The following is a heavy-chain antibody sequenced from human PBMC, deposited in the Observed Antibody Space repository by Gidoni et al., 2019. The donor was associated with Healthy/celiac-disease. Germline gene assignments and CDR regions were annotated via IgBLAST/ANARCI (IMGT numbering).Heavy chain of an antibody. CDR2: ISGSGGST. V-gene: IGHV3-23*01. CDR3: AKWYSYGSVGGDAFDI. CDR1: GFTFSRYA. D-gene: IGHD5-18*01. Sequence: EVQLLESGGGLVQPGGSLRLSCAASGFTFSRYAMSWVRQAPGKGLEWVSAISGSGGSTYYADSVKGRFTISRDNSKNTLYLQMNSLRAEDTAVYYCAKWYSYGSVGGDAFDIWGQGTMVTVSS. J-gene: IGHJ3*02.